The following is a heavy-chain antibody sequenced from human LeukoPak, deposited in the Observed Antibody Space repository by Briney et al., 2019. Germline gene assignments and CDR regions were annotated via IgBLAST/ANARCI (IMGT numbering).Heavy chain of an antibody. Sequence: ASVKVSCKASGYTFTSYGISWVRQAPGQGLEWMGWISAYNGNTNYAQKLQGRVTMTTDTSTSTAYMELRSLRSDDTAVYYCARSPSGYSYGDAFDIWGQGTMVTVSS. V-gene: IGHV1-18*01. CDR2: ISAYNGNT. CDR3: ARSPSGYSYGDAFDI. D-gene: IGHD5-18*01. J-gene: IGHJ3*02. CDR1: GYTFTSYG.